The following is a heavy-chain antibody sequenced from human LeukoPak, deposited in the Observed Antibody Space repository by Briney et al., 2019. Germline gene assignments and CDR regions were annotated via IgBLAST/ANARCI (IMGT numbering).Heavy chain of an antibody. J-gene: IGHJ4*02. V-gene: IGHV3-7*01. Sequence: GGSLRLSCAAPGFSFSNYWMSWVRQAPGKGLEGVANIKQDGSDKYYVDSVKRRFTISRDNAKSSLFRQMNSLWADDTAVYYCARGGEDSAYRPVGYWGQGTLVTVSS. CDR2: IKQDGSDK. CDR1: GFSFSNYW. CDR3: ARGGEDSAYRPVGY. D-gene: IGHD3-16*01.